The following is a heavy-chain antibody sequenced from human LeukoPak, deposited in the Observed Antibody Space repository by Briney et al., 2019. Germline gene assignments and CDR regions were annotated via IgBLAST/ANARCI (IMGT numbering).Heavy chain of an antibody. CDR1: GGSFSGYY. V-gene: IGHV4-34*01. J-gene: IGHJ5*02. CDR2: INHSGST. Sequence: PLETLSLTCAVYGGSFSGYYWSWIRQPPGKGLEWIGEINHSGSTNYNPSLKSRVTISVDTSKNQFSLKLSSVTAADTAVYYCARVEHIVVVTAIQNWFDPWGQGTLVTVSS. CDR3: ARVEHIVVVTAIQNWFDP. D-gene: IGHD2-21*02.